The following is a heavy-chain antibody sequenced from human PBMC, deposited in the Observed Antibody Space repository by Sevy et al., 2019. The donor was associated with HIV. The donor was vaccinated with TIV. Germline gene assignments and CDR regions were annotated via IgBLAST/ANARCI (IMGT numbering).Heavy chain of an antibody. CDR1: GGSFSGYC. CDR2: INHSGST. V-gene: IGHV4-34*01. D-gene: IGHD3-9*01. Sequence: SETLSLTCAVYGGSFSGYCWSWIRQPPGKGLEWIGEINHSGSTNYNPSLKSRVTISVDTSKNQFSLKLSSVTAADTAVYYCARGGLRYFDWLLPGRGSWFDPWGQGTLVTVSS. CDR3: ARGGLRYFDWLLPGRGSWFDP. J-gene: IGHJ5*02.